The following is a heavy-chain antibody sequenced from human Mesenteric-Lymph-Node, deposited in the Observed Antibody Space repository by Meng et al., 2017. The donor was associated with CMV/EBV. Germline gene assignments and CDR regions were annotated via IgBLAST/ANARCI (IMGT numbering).Heavy chain of an antibody. J-gene: IGHJ4*02. CDR2: IIPIFGTA. CDR3: ARAWQLVYPLDY. V-gene: IGHV1-69*05. D-gene: IGHD6-6*01. Sequence: SVKVSCKASGGTFSSYAISWVRQAPGQGLEWMGGIIPIFGTANYAQKFQGRVTITTDESTSTAYMELSSLRSEDTAVYYCARAWQLVYPLDYWGQGTLVTVSS. CDR1: GGTFSSYA.